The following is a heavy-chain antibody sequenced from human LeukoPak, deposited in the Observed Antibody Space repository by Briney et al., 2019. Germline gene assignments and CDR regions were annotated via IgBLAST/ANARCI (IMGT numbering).Heavy chain of an antibody. CDR3: AKRGVVIRGILVIGYHQEAYHYDF. CDR2: ISEKGGST. D-gene: IGHD3-10*01. V-gene: IGHV3-23*01. CDR1: GISLSNYA. Sequence: GGSLRLSCVVSGISLSNYAMTWVRQAPGQGLEWVSYISEKGGSTTYADSVKGRFTISRDTSLNTLYLQMNNLRAEDTAVYFCAKRGVVIRGILVIGYHQEAYHYDFWGQGVLVTVSS. J-gene: IGHJ4*02.